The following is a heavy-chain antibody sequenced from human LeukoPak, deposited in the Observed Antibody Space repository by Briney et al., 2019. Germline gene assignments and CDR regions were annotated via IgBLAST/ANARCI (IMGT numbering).Heavy chain of an antibody. CDR3: ARGLVRGRFDRDV. CDR1: GYTFTSHD. J-gene: IGHJ6*02. D-gene: IGHD3-10*01. Sequence: PGASVKVSCKASGYTFTSHDIDWVRQATGQGLEWMGWMNPNSGNTGYAQKFQGRVTMTRDITISTVYMELSSLTSEDTAVYYCARGLVRGRFDRDVWGQGTTVTVSS. CDR2: MNPNSGNT. V-gene: IGHV1-8*01.